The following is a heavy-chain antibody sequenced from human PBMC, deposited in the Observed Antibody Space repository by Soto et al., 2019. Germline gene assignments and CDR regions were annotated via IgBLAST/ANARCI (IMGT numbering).Heavy chain of an antibody. CDR2: IYWDDVK. Sequence: QITLKESGPTLVKPTQTLTLTCTLSGFSRSTSGLAVGWIRQSQGKALEWLAVIYWDDVKHYSPSLERRLTIIKDTSESEVVLTVTNMDTVDTATYYCARKGSGDYALDYWGQGILVTVSS. CDR3: ARKGSGDYALDY. CDR1: GFSRSTSGLA. D-gene: IGHD4-17*01. V-gene: IGHV2-5*02. J-gene: IGHJ4*02.